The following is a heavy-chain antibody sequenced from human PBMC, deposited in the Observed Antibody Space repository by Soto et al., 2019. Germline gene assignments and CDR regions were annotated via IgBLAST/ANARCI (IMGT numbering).Heavy chain of an antibody. V-gene: IGHV3-48*03. CDR2: ISSSGSTI. J-gene: IGHJ5*02. D-gene: IGHD3-3*01. CDR1: GFTFSSYE. CDR3: ARVLRFLEWYNWFDP. Sequence: GGSLILSCAASGFTFSSYEMNWVRQAPGKGLEWVSYISSSGSTIYYADSVKGRFTISRDNAKNSLYLQMNSLRAEDTAVYYCARVLRFLEWYNWFDPWGQGTLVTVSS.